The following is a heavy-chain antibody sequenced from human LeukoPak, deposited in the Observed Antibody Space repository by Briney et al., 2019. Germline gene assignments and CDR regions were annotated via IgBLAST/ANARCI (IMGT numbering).Heavy chain of an antibody. CDR3: ASGQKSLDCGGDCYLYY. Sequence: PGGSLRLSCTASGFTVSSNYMSWVRQAPGKGLEWVSVIRSDGSTNHADSVKGRFTISRDNSKNTLYLQMNNLRAEDTAMYYCASGQKSLDCGGDCYLYYWGQGTLVTVSS. D-gene: IGHD2-21*02. CDR2: IRSDGST. J-gene: IGHJ4*02. V-gene: IGHV3-53*01. CDR1: GFTVSSNY.